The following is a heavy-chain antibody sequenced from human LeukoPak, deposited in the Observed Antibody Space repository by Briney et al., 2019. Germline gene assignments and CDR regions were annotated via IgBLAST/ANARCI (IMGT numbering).Heavy chain of an antibody. J-gene: IGHJ4*02. Sequence: GGSLRLSCAASGFTFRDFYMTWIRQAPGKGLEWVAYIGPSGTIMNYADSVKGRFTVSRDNAENSLYLHMNSLRAEDTAVYYCTRDPRLCDYWGQGTLVTVSS. CDR1: GFTFRDFY. CDR2: IGPSGTIM. V-gene: IGHV3-11*01. CDR3: TRDPRLCDY.